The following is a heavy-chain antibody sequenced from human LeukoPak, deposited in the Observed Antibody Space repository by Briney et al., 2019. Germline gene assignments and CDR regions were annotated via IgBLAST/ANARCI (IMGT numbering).Heavy chain of an antibody. CDR1: GYTFTGYG. J-gene: IGHJ6*02. CDR3: ARVWSENYDFWSGYYGMDV. Sequence: GASVKVSCKASGYTFTGYGISWVRQAPGQGLEWMGWISAYNGNTNYAQKLQGRVTMTTDTSTSTAYMELRSLRSDDTAVYYCARVWSENYDFWSGYYGMDVWGQGTTVTVSS. D-gene: IGHD3-3*01. CDR2: ISAYNGNT. V-gene: IGHV1-18*01.